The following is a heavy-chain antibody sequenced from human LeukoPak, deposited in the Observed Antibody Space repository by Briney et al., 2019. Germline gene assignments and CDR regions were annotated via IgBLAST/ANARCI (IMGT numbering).Heavy chain of an antibody. CDR1: GYTFTGYY. Sequence: ASVKVSCKASGYTFTGYYMHWVRQAPGQGLEWMGRINPNNGGTNYAQKFQGKVTMTGDTSISTAYMELSSLRSDDTAVYYCTRESGSYHGNDYWGQGTLVTVSS. CDR2: INPNNGGT. V-gene: IGHV1-2*06. J-gene: IGHJ4*02. D-gene: IGHD1-26*01. CDR3: TRESGSYHGNDY.